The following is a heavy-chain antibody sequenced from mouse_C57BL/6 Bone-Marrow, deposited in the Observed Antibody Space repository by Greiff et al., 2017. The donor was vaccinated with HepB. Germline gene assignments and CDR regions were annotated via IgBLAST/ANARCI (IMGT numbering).Heavy chain of an antibody. CDR2: INPSSGYT. J-gene: IGHJ1*03. V-gene: IGHV1-4*01. Sequence: QVQLKQSGAELARPGASVKMSCKASGYTFTSYTMHWVKQRPGQGLEWIGYINPSSGYTKYNQKFKDKATLTADKSSSTAYMQLSSLTSEDSAVYYCARKQFITKVVARYFDVWGTGTTVTVSA. CDR1: GYTFTSYT. CDR3: ARKQFITKVVARYFDV. D-gene: IGHD1-1*01.